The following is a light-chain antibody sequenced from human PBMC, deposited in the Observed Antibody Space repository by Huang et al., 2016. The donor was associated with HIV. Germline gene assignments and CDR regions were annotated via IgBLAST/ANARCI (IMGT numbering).Light chain of an antibody. V-gene: IGKV1-5*03. CDR2: KAS. J-gene: IGKJ1*01. CDR1: QTINSW. CDR3: QQYSGSST. Sequence: DIQMAQSPSTLSASVGDRVTITCRASQTINSWVAWYQQKPGKAPKLLIDKASTLETGVPSRFSGSGSGTEFTLTLSSLQPDDFATYYCQQYSGSSTFGQGTKVEMK.